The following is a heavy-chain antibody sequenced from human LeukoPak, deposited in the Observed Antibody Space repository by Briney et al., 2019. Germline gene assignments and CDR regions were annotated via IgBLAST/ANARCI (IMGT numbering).Heavy chain of an antibody. CDR2: MNRNSGNT. Sequence: ASVKVSCKASSYTFTSYDINWVRQATGQGLDWMGSMNRNSGNTGYAQKFQGIATMTRNTSISTAYMELSSLRSEATAVYFCASLHPENDYNDYWGQGTLVTVSS. V-gene: IGHV1-8*01. CDR1: SYTFTSYD. CDR3: ASLHPENDYNDY. J-gene: IGHJ4*02.